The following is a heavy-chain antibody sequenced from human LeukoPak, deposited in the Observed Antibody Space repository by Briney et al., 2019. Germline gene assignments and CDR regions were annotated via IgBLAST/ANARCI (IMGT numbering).Heavy chain of an antibody. Sequence: PSETLSLTCTVSGGSISSSSYYWGWIRQPPGKGLAWIGSIYYSGSTYYNPSLKSRVTISVDTSKNQFSLKLSSVTAADTAVYYCARHHAGLYCSSTSCLNWFDPWGQGTLVTVSS. V-gene: IGHV4-39*01. CDR2: IYYSGST. CDR1: GGSISSSSYY. CDR3: ARHHAGLYCSSTSCLNWFDP. D-gene: IGHD2-2*01. J-gene: IGHJ5*02.